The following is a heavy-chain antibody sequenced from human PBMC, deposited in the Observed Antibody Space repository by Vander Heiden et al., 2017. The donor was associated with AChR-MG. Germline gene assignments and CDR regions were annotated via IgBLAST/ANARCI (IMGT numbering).Heavy chain of an antibody. CDR1: GYSFTSYW. D-gene: IGHD4-17*01. V-gene: IGHV5-51*01. CDR2: TYPGDSDT. Sequence: EVQLVQSGAEVKKPGESLKSSCKGSGYSFTSYWSGWVLRVPGKGLESMGITYPGDSDTRYSPSFQGQVTVPADKSISTAYLQWSGLKASDTAMYYCARHHDYGDFPYLYWGQGTLLTVSS. CDR3: ARHHDYGDFPYLY. J-gene: IGHJ4*02.